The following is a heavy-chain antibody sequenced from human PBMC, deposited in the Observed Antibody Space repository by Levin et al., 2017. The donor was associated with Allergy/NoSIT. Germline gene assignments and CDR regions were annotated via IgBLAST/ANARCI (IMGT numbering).Heavy chain of an antibody. CDR2: IKQDGSEK. V-gene: IGHV3-7*01. Sequence: GESLKISCAASGFTFSSYWMSWVRQAPGKGLEWVANIKQDGSEKYYVDSVKGRFTISRDNAKNSLYLQMNSLRAEDTAVYYCARDQNRYCSGGSCYYDAFDIWGQGTMVTVSS. CDR1: GFTFSSYW. CDR3: ARDQNRYCSGGSCYYDAFDI. D-gene: IGHD2-15*01. J-gene: IGHJ3*02.